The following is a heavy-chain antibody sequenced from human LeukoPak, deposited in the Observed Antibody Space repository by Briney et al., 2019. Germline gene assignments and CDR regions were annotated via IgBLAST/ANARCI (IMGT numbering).Heavy chain of an antibody. CDR3: ARHSVASPHYFDY. CDR2: IFYSGNA. J-gene: IGHJ4*02. D-gene: IGHD5/OR15-5a*01. Sequence: SETLSLTCTVSSGSISPYYWSWIRQPPGKELEWIAFIFYSGNAHYNPSLTRRVTISVDTSQNQFSLKLTSVTVADTAVYYCARHSVASPHYFDYWGQGTPVTVSS. CDR1: SGSISPYY. V-gene: IGHV4-59*08.